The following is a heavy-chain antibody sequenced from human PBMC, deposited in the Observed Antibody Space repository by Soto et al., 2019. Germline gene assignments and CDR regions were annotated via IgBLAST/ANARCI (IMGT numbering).Heavy chain of an antibody. V-gene: IGHV3-15*01. D-gene: IGHD3-3*01. CDR1: GFTFSNAW. Sequence: GSLRLSCAASGFTFSNAWMSWVRQAPGKGLEWVGRIKSKTDGGTTDYAAPVKGRFTISRDDSKNTLYLQMNSLKTEDTAVYYCTTDERGIFGVVISGYYYYGMNVWGQGTTVTVSS. CDR2: IKSKTDGGTT. J-gene: IGHJ6*02. CDR3: TTDERGIFGVVISGYYYYGMNV.